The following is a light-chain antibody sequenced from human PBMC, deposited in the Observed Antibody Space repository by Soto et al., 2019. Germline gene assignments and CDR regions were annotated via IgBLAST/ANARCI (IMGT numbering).Light chain of an antibody. CDR2: EVN. Sequence: QSALTQPPSASGSPGESVTISCTGTSSDVGGYKDVSWYQQHPGQAPKLMIFEVNKRPSGGPDRFSGSKSGNTASLTVSGLQAEDEADYYCSSYAGINTLGVFGTGTKVTVL. CDR1: SSDVGGYKD. CDR3: SSYAGINTLGV. J-gene: IGLJ1*01. V-gene: IGLV2-8*01.